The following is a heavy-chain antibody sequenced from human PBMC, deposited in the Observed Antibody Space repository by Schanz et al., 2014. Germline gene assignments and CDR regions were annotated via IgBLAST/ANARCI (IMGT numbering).Heavy chain of an antibody. CDR1: GGTFSSYS. CDR2: ISTFRNEDT. J-gene: IGHJ5*02. V-gene: IGHV1-18*01. CDR3: ARDRRRYCSTASCLHDNWFDP. Sequence: QVQLVQSGAEVKKPGSSVKVSCKASGGTFSSYSISWVRQAPGQGPEFMGWISTFRNEDTNSAQRFQGRLTMTTDTSTSTAYMDLRSLRSDDTAVYYCARDRRRYCSTASCLHDNWFDPWGQGTLVIVSS. D-gene: IGHD2-2*01.